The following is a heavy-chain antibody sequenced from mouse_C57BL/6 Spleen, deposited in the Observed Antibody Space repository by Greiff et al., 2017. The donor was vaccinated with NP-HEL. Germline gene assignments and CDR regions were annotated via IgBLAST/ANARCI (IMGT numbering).Heavy chain of an antibody. CDR2: IRSKSSNYAT. D-gene: IGHD4-1*01. CDR3: VREGRNWHYFDY. Sequence: EVQVVESGGGLVQPKGSLKLSCAASGFTFNTYAMHWVRQAPGKGLEWVARIRSKSSNYATYYADSVKDRFTISRDDSQSMLYLQMNNLKTEDTAMYYCVREGRNWHYFDYWGQGTTLTVSS. J-gene: IGHJ2*01. CDR1: GFTFNTYA. V-gene: IGHV10-3*01.